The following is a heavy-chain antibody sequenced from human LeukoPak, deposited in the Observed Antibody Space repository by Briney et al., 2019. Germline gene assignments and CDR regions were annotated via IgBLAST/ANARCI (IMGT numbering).Heavy chain of an antibody. Sequence: SETLSLTCTVSGGSISSYYWSWIRQPPGRGLEWIGYIYYSGSTNYNTSLKSRVTISVDTSKNQFSLKLSSVTAVDTAVYYCASEMATIGRCNYFDYWGQGTMVTVSS. CDR2: IYYSGST. CDR1: GGSISSYY. V-gene: IGHV4-59*01. CDR3: ASEMATIGRCNYFDY. J-gene: IGHJ4*02. D-gene: IGHD5-24*01.